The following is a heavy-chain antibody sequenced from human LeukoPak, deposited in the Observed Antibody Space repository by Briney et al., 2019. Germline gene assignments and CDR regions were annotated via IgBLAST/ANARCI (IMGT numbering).Heavy chain of an antibody. J-gene: IGHJ3*02. CDR1: GYTLTELS. Sequence: GASVKVSCKVSGYTLTELSMHWVRQAPGKGPEWMGGFDPEDGETIYAQKFQGRVTMTEDTSTDTAYMELSSLRSEDTAVYYCATGRTILTGYPDAFDIWGQGTMVTVSS. CDR2: FDPEDGET. CDR3: ATGRTILTGYPDAFDI. D-gene: IGHD3-9*01. V-gene: IGHV1-24*01.